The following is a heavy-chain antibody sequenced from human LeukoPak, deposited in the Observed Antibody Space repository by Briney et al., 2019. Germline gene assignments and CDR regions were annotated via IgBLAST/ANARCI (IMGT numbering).Heavy chain of an antibody. CDR3: ARDDSSSASCPDY. J-gene: IGHJ4*02. CDR2: INPSGGNT. Sequence: ASEKVSCKAWGYTFTIYYMHWVRHPRGQGLEGMGIINPSGGNTSYAQKFQGSVTMTRDMSTSTVYMERSSLRSEDTAVYYCARDDSSSASCPDYWGQGTLVTVSS. D-gene: IGHD2-15*01. V-gene: IGHV1-46*01. CDR1: GYTFTIYY.